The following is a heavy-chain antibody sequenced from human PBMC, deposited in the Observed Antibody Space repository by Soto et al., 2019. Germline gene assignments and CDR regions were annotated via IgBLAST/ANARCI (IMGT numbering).Heavy chain of an antibody. CDR3: AKVKAAAVTFYYYYMDV. Sequence: PGGSLRLSCAASGFTFSSYAMSWVRQAPGKGLEWVSAISGSGGSTYYADSVKGRFTISRDNSKNTLYLQMNSLRAEDTAVYYCAKVKAAAVTFYYYYMDVWGKGTTVTVSS. D-gene: IGHD6-13*01. CDR2: ISGSGGST. J-gene: IGHJ6*03. V-gene: IGHV3-23*01. CDR1: GFTFSSYA.